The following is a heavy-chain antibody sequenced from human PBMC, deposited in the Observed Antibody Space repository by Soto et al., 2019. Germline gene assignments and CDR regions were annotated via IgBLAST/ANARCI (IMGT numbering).Heavy chain of an antibody. D-gene: IGHD5-12*01. CDR3: ARGSGYDYGQIRYFAY. V-gene: IGHV4-31*03. Sequence: SSETLSLTCTVSGGSISSGGYYWCWIRQHPGKGLEWIGYIYYSGSTYYNPSLKSRVTISVDTSKNQFSLKLSSVTAADTAVYYCARGSGYDYGQIRYFAYWGQGTQVTVSS. CDR1: GGSISSGGYY. J-gene: IGHJ4*02. CDR2: IYYSGST.